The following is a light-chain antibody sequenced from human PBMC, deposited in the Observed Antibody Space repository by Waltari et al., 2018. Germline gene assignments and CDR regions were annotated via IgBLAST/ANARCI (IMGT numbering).Light chain of an antibody. CDR1: STDSGSFDY. J-gene: IGLJ1*01. V-gene: IGLV2-14*03. CDR2: DVS. Sequence: QSALTQPASVFGSPGQSVTISCPGTSTDSGSFDYVSWYQQYPGKAPKLIIFDVSNRPSGISDRFSGSKSGNTASLTISGLQAEDEADYICTSYTTTDTLYVFGTGTQVTVL. CDR3: TSYTTTDTLYV.